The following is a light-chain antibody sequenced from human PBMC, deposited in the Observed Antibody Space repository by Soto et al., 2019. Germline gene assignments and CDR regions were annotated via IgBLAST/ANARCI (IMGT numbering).Light chain of an antibody. Sequence: EIVLTQSPATLSLSPGERATLSCRASQSVSSYLAWYQQKPGQAPRLLIYDASNRATGIPVRYSGSGAGTDVTLNISSLEPEDFEVYSCQQRRNWPPTFGGGTNVEIK. CDR2: DAS. V-gene: IGKV3-11*01. CDR1: QSVSSY. J-gene: IGKJ4*01. CDR3: QQRRNWPPT.